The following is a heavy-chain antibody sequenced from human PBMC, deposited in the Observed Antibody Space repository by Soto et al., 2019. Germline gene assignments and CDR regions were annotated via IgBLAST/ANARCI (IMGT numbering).Heavy chain of an antibody. J-gene: IGHJ6*02. D-gene: IGHD2-2*01. CDR2: IYYSGST. CDR3: ARDHIVVVPAAPSPGGYYYSYGMDV. V-gene: IGHV4-31*03. Sequence: KTSETLSLTCTVSGGSISSGGYYWSWIRQHPGKGLEWIGYIYYSGSTYYNPSLKSRVTISVDTSKNQLSLKLSSVTAADTAVYYCARDHIVVVPAAPSPGGYYYSYGMDVWGQGTTVTV. CDR1: GGSISSGGYY.